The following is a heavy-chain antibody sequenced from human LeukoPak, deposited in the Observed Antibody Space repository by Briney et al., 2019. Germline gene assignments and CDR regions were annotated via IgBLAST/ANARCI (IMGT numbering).Heavy chain of an antibody. CDR3: ARVGHNWFDP. V-gene: IGHV4-59*01. CDR1: GGSISGYY. CDR2: ISYSGST. Sequence: PSETLSLTCTVSGGSISGYYWSWIRQPPGKGLEWIGFISYSGSTNYNPSLKSRVTISVDTSKSQFSLKLNSVTAADTAVYYCARVGHNWFDPWGQGTLVTVSS. J-gene: IGHJ5*02. D-gene: IGHD1-26*01.